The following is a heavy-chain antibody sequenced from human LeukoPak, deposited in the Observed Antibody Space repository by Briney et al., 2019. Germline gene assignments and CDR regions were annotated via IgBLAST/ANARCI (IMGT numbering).Heavy chain of an antibody. V-gene: IGHV3-7*01. CDR2: IKQDGSEK. CDR3: ARGRVKVDY. Sequence: GGSLRLSCAASGFTVSSNYMSWVRQAPGKGLEWVANIKQDGSEKYYVDSVKGRFTISRDNAKNSLYLQMNSLRAEDTAVYYCARGRVKVDYWGQGTLVTVSS. J-gene: IGHJ4*02. D-gene: IGHD3-22*01. CDR1: GFTVSSNY.